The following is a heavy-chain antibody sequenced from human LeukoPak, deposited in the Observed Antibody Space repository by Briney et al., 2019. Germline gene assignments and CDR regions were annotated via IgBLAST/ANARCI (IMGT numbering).Heavy chain of an antibody. CDR2: INWNGGST. Sequence: GGSLRLSCAASGFTFSSYAMSWVRQAPGKGLEWVSGINWNGGSTGYADSVKGRFTISRDNAKNSLYLQMNSLRAEDTALYHCARFGAPIYDYPEDYYYYGMDVWGQGTTVTVSS. J-gene: IGHJ6*02. V-gene: IGHV3-20*01. CDR1: GFTFSSYA. D-gene: IGHD3-16*01. CDR3: ARFGAPIYDYPEDYYYYGMDV.